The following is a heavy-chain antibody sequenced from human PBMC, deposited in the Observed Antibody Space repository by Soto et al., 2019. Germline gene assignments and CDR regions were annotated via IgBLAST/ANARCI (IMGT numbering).Heavy chain of an antibody. CDR2: IIPIQGTA. Sequence: QVQLVQSGAEVKKPGSSVKVSCEASGGSFISYSFTWVRQAPGQGLEWMGRIIPIQGTASYALKFQDRVTITADRSTKTVYMELRSLSPEDTALYFCAKSLLFVDHAYMDVWGKGTTVTVSS. J-gene: IGHJ6*03. CDR3: AKSLLFVDHAYMDV. CDR1: GGSFISYS. V-gene: IGHV1-69*08. D-gene: IGHD2-21*01.